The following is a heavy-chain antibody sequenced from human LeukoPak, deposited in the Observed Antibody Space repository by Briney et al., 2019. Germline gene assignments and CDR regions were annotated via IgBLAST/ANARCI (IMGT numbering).Heavy chain of an antibody. V-gene: IGHV4-34*01. D-gene: IGHD6-19*01. CDR2: IYYSGST. CDR1: GGSFSGYY. CDR3: ARAQTGIAVAGIDY. Sequence: PSETLSLTCAVYGGSFSGYYWSWIRQPPGKGLEWIGSIYYSGSTYYNPSLKSRVTISVDTSKNQFSLKLSSVTAADTAVYYCARAQTGIAVAGIDYWGQGTLVTVSS. J-gene: IGHJ4*02.